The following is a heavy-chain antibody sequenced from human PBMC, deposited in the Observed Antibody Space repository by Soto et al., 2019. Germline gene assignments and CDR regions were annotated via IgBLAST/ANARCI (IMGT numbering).Heavy chain of an antibody. Sequence: HWVRQAPGQGLEWMGIINPSGDSRNYAQKFQGRVTITRDTSASTAYRELSSLRSEDTAVYYWGRQLAARSSWFDPWGQGNLVT. J-gene: IGHJ5*02. V-gene: IGHV1-46*01. CDR2: INPSGDSR. D-gene: IGHD6-6*01. CDR3: GRQLAARSSWFDP.